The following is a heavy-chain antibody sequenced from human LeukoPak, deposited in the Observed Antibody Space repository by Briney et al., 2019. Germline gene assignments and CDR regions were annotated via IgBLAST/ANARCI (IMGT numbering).Heavy chain of an antibody. J-gene: IGHJ4*02. CDR2: INPNSGGT. Sequence: GASVKVSCKASGYTFTGYYMHWVRQAPGQGLEWMGWINPNSGGTNYAQKFQGRVTMTRDTSTSTAYMELSRLRSDDTAVYYCAREKGGYGDAYYFDYWGQGTLVTVSS. D-gene: IGHD4-17*01. V-gene: IGHV1-2*02. CDR3: AREKGGYGDAYYFDY. CDR1: GYTFTGYY.